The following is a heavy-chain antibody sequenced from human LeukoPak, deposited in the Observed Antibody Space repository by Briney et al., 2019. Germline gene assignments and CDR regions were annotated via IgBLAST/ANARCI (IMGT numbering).Heavy chain of an antibody. V-gene: IGHV1-69*05. CDR1: GGTFSSYA. CDR2: IIPIFGTA. CDR3: ARAHDEITPTFPLDY. Sequence: ASVKVPCKASGGTFSSYAISWVRQAPGQGLEWMGGIIPIFGTANYAQKFQGRVTITTDESTSTAYMELSSLRSEDTAVYYCARAHDEITPTFPLDYWGQGTLVTVSS. J-gene: IGHJ4*02. D-gene: IGHD2-15*01.